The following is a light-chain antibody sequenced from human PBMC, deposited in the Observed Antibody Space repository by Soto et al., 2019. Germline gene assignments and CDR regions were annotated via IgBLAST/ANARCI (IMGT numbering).Light chain of an antibody. Sequence: QSALTQPASVSGSPGQSITISCTGTSGDVGTYNLVSWHQHHPGKAPKLIIYEGSKRPSGVSNRFSGSKSGNTASLTISGLQAEDEADYYCCSFAVGSTLVFGGGTKLTVL. V-gene: IGLV2-23*01. CDR3: CSFAVGSTLV. J-gene: IGLJ2*01. CDR1: SGDVGTYNL. CDR2: EGS.